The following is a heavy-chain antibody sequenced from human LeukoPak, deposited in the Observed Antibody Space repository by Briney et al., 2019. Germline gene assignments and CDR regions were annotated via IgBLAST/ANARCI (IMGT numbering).Heavy chain of an antibody. Sequence: GASVKVSCKASGYTFTSYDINWVRQATGQGLEWMGWMNPNSGNTGYAQKFQGRVTMTRNTSISTAYMELSSLRSEDTAVCYCARMDGSYFYYYYGMDVWGQGTTVTVSS. CDR1: GYTFTSYD. V-gene: IGHV1-8*01. CDR2: MNPNSGNT. J-gene: IGHJ6*02. D-gene: IGHD1-26*01. CDR3: ARMDGSYFYYYYGMDV.